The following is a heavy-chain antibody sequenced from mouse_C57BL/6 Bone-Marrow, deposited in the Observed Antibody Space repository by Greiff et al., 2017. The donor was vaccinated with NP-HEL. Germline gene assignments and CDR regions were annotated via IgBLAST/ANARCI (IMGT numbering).Heavy chain of an antibody. D-gene: IGHD2-2*01. V-gene: IGHV1-61*01. CDR2: IYPSDSET. CDR3: ARGGGYGAGAMDY. J-gene: IGHJ4*01. Sequence: QVQLQQPGAELVRPGSSVKLSCKASGYTFTSYWMDWVKQRPGQGLEWIGNIYPSDSETHYNQKFKDKATLTVDKSSSTAYMQLSSLTSEDSAVYYCARGGGYGAGAMDYWGQGTSVTVSS. CDR1: GYTFTSYW.